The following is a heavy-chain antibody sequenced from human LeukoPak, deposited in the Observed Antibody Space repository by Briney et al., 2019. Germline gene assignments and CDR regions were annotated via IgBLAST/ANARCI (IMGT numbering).Heavy chain of an antibody. D-gene: IGHD2-15*01. J-gene: IGHJ6*03. CDR1: GGSFSGYY. Sequence: PSETLSLTCAINGGSFSGYYVTWIRQAPGKGLEWIGEINPRGSTIHNPSLKSRVTISLDTSKNQFSLKLGSVTAADTAVYYCARETKLLANPQYYFFMDVWGKGTTVTVSS. V-gene: IGHV4-34*01. CDR2: INPRGST. CDR3: ARETKLLANPQYYFFMDV.